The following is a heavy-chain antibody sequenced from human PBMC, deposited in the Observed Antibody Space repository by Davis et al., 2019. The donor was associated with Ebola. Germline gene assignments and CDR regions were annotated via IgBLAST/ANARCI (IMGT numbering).Heavy chain of an antibody. CDR2: ISGSGGST. CDR1: GFTFSSYA. J-gene: IGHJ4*02. D-gene: IGHD3-22*01. V-gene: IGHV3-23*01. CDR3: AKNMDYDPWGDY. Sequence: PGGSLRLSCAASGFTFSSYAMSWVRQAPGKGLEWVSAISGSGGSTYYADSVKGRFTISRDNSKNTLYLQMNSLRAEGTAVYYCAKNMDYDPWGDYWGQGTLVTVSS.